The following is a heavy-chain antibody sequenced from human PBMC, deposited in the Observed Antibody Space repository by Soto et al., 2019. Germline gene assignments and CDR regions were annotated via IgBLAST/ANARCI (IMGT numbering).Heavy chain of an antibody. D-gene: IGHD3-3*01. J-gene: IGHJ4*02. V-gene: IGHV1-58*01. CDR2: IVVGSGNT. CDR1: GFTFSSSG. CDR3: AADNDFWSGHYSFDY. Sequence: GASVKVSCKASGFTFSSSGVQWVQQARGQRLEWIGWIVVGSGNTNYAQKFQERVTITRDMSTSTAYMELTSLRSEYTAVYYCAADNDFWSGHYSFDYWGQGALVTVSS.